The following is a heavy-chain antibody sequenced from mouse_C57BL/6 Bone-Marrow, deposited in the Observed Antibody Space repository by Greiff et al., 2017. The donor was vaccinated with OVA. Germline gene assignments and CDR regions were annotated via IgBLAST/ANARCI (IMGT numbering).Heavy chain of an antibody. J-gene: IGHJ2*01. CDR3: TRDRPIDYDYDGYYFDY. CDR2: ISSGGDYI. V-gene: IGHV5-9-1*02. D-gene: IGHD2-4*01. CDR1: GFTFSSYA. Sequence: EVQGVESGEGLVKPGGSLKLSCAASGFTFSSYAMSWVRQTPEKRLEWVAYISSGGDYIYYADTVKGRVTISRDNARNTLYLQMSSLKSEDTAMYYCTRDRPIDYDYDGYYFDYWGQGTTLTVSS.